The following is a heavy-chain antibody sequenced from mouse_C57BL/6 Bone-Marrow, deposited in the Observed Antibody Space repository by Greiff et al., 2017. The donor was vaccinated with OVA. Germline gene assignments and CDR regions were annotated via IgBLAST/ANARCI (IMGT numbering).Heavy chain of an antibody. Sequence: QVQLQQPGAELVKPGASVKLSCKASGYTFTSYWMQWVKQRPGQGLEWIGEIDPSDSYTNYNQKFKGKATLTVDTSSSTAYMQLSSLTSEDSAVYYCARIYYNGSRPAWFAYWGQGTLVTVSA. CDR3: ARIYYNGSRPAWFAY. CDR1: GYTFTSYW. CDR2: IDPSDSYT. V-gene: IGHV1-50*01. D-gene: IGHD1-1*01. J-gene: IGHJ3*01.